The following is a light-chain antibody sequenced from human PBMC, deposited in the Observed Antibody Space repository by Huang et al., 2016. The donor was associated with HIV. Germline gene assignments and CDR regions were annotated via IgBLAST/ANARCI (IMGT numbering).Light chain of an antibody. J-gene: IGKJ5*01. CDR1: QSVSSN. CDR2: GAS. CDR3: QQYNNWPPLIT. V-gene: IGKV3-15*01. Sequence: EIVMTQSPATLSVSPGERATLSCRASQSVSSNLAWYQQKPGQAPRLRIYGASTRATGIPARCSGSGSGTEFTLTISSLQSEDFAVYYCQQYNNWPPLITFGQGTRLEIK.